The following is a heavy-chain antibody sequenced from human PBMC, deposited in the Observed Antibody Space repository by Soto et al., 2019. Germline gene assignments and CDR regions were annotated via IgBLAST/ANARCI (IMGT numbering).Heavy chain of an antibody. J-gene: IGHJ4*02. CDR3: AKGRSSAPDYYFDY. CDR2: ISGSGTNS. D-gene: IGHD3-10*01. CDR1: EFTFVSYA. V-gene: IGHV3-23*01. Sequence: PGGSLRPSCTASEFTFVSYAIHWVRQTPEKGLEWVSGISGSGTNSYFAESMKGRFTVSRDNSKNTFYLEMTGLRGDDTAVYYCAKGRSSAPDYYFDYWGQGTLVTVSS.